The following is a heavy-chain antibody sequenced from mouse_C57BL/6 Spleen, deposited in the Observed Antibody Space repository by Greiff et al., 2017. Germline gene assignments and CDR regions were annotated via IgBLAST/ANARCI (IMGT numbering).Heavy chain of an antibody. V-gene: IGHV1-18*01. Sequence: VQLQQSGPELVKPGASVKIPCKASGYTFTDYNMDWVKQSHGKSLEWIGDINPNNGGTIYNQKFKGKATLTVDKSSSTAYMELRSLTSEDTAVYYCARGGLLLDSKSYWYFDVWGTGTTVTVSS. D-gene: IGHD2-10*01. J-gene: IGHJ1*03. CDR1: GYTFTDYN. CDR3: ARGGLLLDSKSYWYFDV. CDR2: INPNNGGT.